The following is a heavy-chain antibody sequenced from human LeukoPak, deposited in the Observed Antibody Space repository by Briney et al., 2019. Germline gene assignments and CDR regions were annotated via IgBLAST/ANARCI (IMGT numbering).Heavy chain of an antibody. CDR3: ARDISYGDYFYFDY. J-gene: IGHJ4*02. CDR2: ISSSSSYI. D-gene: IGHD4-17*01. CDR1: GFTFSSYS. V-gene: IGHV3-21*01. Sequence: GGSLRLSCAASGFTFSSYSMNWVRQAPGKGLEWVSSISSSSSYIYYADSMKGRFTISRDNAKNSLYLQMNSLRAEDTAVYYCARDISYGDYFYFDYWGQGTLVTVSS.